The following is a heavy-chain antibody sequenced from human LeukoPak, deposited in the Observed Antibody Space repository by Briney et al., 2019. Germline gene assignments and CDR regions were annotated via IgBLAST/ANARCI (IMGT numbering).Heavy chain of an antibody. CDR1: GFSFGGYS. CDR2: ILRGGGST. CDR3: AKDAIYGDGYCKFDY. V-gene: IGHV3-23*01. J-gene: IGHJ4*02. D-gene: IGHD5-24*01. Sequence: GGSLRLSCEGSGFSFGGYSMSWVRQAPGKGLEWVSGILRGGGSTYYADAAKGRFTISRDSSRRTLYLQMNSMGREDTAVYYCAKDAIYGDGYCKFDYWGQGNLVTVSS.